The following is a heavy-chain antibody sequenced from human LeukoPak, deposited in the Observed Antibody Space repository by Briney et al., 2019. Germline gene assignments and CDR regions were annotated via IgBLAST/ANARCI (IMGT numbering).Heavy chain of an antibody. Sequence: SETLSLTCTVSGGSISSYYWSWIRQPAGKGLEWIGRIYTSGSTNYNPSLESRVTMSVDTSKTQFSLKLSSVTAADTAVYYCASDVHSSGYYYGYFQHWGQGTLVTVSS. J-gene: IGHJ1*01. CDR1: GGSISSYY. CDR2: IYTSGST. V-gene: IGHV4-4*07. CDR3: ASDVHSSGYYYGYFQH. D-gene: IGHD3-22*01.